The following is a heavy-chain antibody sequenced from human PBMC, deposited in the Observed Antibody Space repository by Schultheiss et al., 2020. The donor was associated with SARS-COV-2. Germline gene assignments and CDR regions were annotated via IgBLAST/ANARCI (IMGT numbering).Heavy chain of an antibody. CDR2: IYYSGST. D-gene: IGHD1-26*01. Sequence: SETLSLTCAVSGGSISSSNWWSWVRQPPGKGLEWIGSIYYSGSTNYNPSLKSRVTISVDTSKNQFSLKLSSVTAADTAVYYCASRGGSYPSPPDYWGQGTLVTVSS. V-gene: IGHV4-4*02. CDR1: GGSISSSNW. J-gene: IGHJ4*02. CDR3: ASRGGSYPSPPDY.